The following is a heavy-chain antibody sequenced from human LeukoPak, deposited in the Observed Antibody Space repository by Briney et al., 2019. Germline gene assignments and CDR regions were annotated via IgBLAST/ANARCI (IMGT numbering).Heavy chain of an antibody. CDR3: ARYCTSTTCILRGFDY. CDR2: IYHTGSA. Sequence: SETLSLTCSVSGYSFTSGHYWGWIRQPPGKGLEWIANIYHTGSAHYNPSLKSRVTISVDTSKNQFSLKLSSVTAADTAVYHCARYCTSTTCILRGFDYWGQGTLVTVSS. CDR1: GYSFTSGHY. V-gene: IGHV4-38-2*01. J-gene: IGHJ4*02. D-gene: IGHD2-2*01.